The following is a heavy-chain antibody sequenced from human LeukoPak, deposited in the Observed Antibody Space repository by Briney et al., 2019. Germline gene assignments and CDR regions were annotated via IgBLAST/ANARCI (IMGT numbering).Heavy chain of an antibody. CDR1: GGSFSGYY. CDR3: ATGSGSLEAWFDP. CDR2: INHSGST. Sequence: SETLSLTCAVYGGSFSGYYWSWIRQPPGKGLEWIGEINHSGSTNYNPSLKSRVTISVDTSKNQFSLKLSSVTAADTAVYYCATGSGSLEAWFDPWGQGTLVTVSS. J-gene: IGHJ5*02. D-gene: IGHD3-10*01. V-gene: IGHV4-34*01.